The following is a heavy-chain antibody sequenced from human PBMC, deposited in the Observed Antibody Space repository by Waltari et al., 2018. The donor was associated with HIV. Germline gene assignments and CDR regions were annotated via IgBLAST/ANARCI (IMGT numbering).Heavy chain of an antibody. CDR1: GFTFSSYS. Sequence: AASGFTFSSYSMNWVRQAPGKGLEWVSSISSSSSYIYYADSVKGRFTISRDNAKNSLYLQMNSLRAEDTAVYYCASLYYYDSSGPNWFDPWGQGTLVTVSS. CDR3: ASLYYYDSSGPNWFDP. V-gene: IGHV3-21*01. J-gene: IGHJ5*02. D-gene: IGHD3-22*01. CDR2: ISSSSSYI.